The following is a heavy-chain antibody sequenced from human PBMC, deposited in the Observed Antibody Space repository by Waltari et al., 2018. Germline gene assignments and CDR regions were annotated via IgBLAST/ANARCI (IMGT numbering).Heavy chain of an antibody. Sequence: QLQLQESGPGLVKPSETLSPTCTVSGGSISSTNYHWGWIRQPPGKGLEWIGSIHYSGSTYYNPSLKSRLTISVDTSKNQFSLKLTSVTAADTAVYYCASSFYVSGSYRLLDYWGQGTLVTVSS. D-gene: IGHD3-10*01. V-gene: IGHV4-39*01. CDR1: GGSISSTNYH. J-gene: IGHJ4*02. CDR3: ASSFYVSGSYRLLDY. CDR2: IHYSGST.